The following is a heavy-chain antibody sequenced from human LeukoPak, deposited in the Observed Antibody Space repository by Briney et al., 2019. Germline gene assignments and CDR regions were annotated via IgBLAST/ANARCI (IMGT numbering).Heavy chain of an antibody. CDR3: ARDTRRSVFDSTGYHSHTEYYFDY. CDR2: ISYDGSNK. V-gene: IGHV3-30*12. D-gene: IGHD3-22*01. Sequence: PGGSLRLSCAASGFTFSSYGMHWVRQAPGKGLEWVAVISYDGSNKYYADSVKGRFTISRDDSQNSVFLQLNNLRPEDTAVYYCARDTRRSVFDSTGYHSHTEYYFDYWGQGTLVTVSS. CDR1: GFTFSSYG. J-gene: IGHJ4*02.